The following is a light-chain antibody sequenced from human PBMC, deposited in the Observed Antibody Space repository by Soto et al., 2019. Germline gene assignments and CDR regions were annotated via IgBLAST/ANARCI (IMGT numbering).Light chain of an antibody. CDR3: QQYDNLPRT. Sequence: DIQMTQSPSSLSASVGDRVTITCQASQDISNYLNWYQQKPGKAPKLLIYAASNLETGVPSRFSGSGSGTDFTFTISSLQPDDIATFYCQQYDNLPRTFGQGTKVEIK. CDR1: QDISNY. J-gene: IGKJ1*01. CDR2: AAS. V-gene: IGKV1-33*01.